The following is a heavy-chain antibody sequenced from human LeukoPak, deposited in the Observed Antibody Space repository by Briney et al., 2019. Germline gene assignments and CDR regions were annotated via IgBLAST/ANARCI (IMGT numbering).Heavy chain of an antibody. D-gene: IGHD6-6*01. CDR2: INHSGST. CDR1: GGSFSGYY. V-gene: IGHV4-34*01. J-gene: IGHJ6*02. Sequence: SETPSLTCAVYGGSFSGYYWSWIRQPPGKGLEWIGEINHSGSTNYNPSLKSRVTISVDTSKNQFSLKLSSVTAADTAVYYCARDFYSSSPSSMDVWGQGTTVTVSS. CDR3: ARDFYSSSPSSMDV.